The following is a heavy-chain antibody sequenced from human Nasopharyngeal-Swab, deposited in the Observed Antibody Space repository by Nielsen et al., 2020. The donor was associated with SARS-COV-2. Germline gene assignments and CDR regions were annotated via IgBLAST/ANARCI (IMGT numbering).Heavy chain of an antibody. Sequence: IRQPPGKGLEWVSAISGSGGSTYYADSVEGRFTISRDNSKNTLYLQMNSLRAEDTAVYYCAKEDGIVGATRDFGAYWGQGTLVTVSS. CDR2: ISGSGGST. CDR3: AKEDGIVGATRDFGAY. D-gene: IGHD1-26*01. J-gene: IGHJ4*02. V-gene: IGHV3-23*01.